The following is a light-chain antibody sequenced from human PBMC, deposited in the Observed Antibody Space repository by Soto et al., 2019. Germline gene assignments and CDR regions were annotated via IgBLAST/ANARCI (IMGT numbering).Light chain of an antibody. Sequence: QSVLTQPPSVSAAPGQKVTISCSGSSSNIGNNYVSWYQQLPGTAPKLLVYDDNIRPSGLPDRFSGSKSGTSATLGITGLQSGDEADYYCGTWDNSLSGMVFGGGTKLTV. CDR3: GTWDNSLSGMV. CDR2: DDN. CDR1: SSNIGNNY. J-gene: IGLJ2*01. V-gene: IGLV1-51*01.